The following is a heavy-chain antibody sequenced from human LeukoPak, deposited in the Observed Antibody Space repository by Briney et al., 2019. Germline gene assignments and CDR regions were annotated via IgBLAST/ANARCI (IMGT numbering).Heavy chain of an antibody. CDR1: GGSISNYY. Sequence: SETLSLTCTVSGGSISNYYWSWIRQSPGKEPEWIGYIYYSGSTDYNPSLKSRLTISLDTPKNQFSLRLTSVTTADTAVYYCARVLYYDSSGYYYSAFDIWGQGTMVTVSS. D-gene: IGHD3-22*01. J-gene: IGHJ3*02. CDR2: IYYSGST. CDR3: ARVLYYDSSGYYYSAFDI. V-gene: IGHV4-59*01.